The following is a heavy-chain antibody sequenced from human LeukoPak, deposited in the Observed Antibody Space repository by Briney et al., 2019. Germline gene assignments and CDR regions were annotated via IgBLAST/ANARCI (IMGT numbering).Heavy chain of an antibody. J-gene: IGHJ3*02. Sequence: SETLSLPCVVYGGSFSGYYCRWIRQPPGKGLESIGEINHSGSTNYNPSLKSRVTISVDTSKNQFSLKLSSVTAADTAVYYCARGNYYDSSGYYYRAFDIWGQGTMVTVSS. D-gene: IGHD3-22*01. CDR2: INHSGST. CDR3: ARGNYYDSSGYYYRAFDI. V-gene: IGHV4-34*01. CDR1: GGSFSGYY.